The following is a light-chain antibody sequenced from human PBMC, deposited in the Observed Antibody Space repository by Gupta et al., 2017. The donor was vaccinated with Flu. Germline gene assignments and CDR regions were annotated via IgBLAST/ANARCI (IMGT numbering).Light chain of an antibody. J-gene: IGKJ4*01. Sequence: IHMTQSPSSMSASVGDRVTISCRASQGITTWLTWYQQKPGKPPKLLIYSASILESGVPSRFRGSGSWTDFTLAITSLQPEDLATYYCQQSASLPRTFGGGTKVEI. V-gene: IGKV1-12*01. CDR2: SAS. CDR1: QGITTW. CDR3: QQSASLPRT.